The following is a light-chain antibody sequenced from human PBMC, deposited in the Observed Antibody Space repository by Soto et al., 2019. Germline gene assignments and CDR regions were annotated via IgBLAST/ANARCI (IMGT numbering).Light chain of an antibody. CDR1: SSDVGGYNY. CDR2: DVS. J-gene: IGLJ2*01. CDR3: SSYTSSSLV. Sequence: QSALTQPASVSGSPGHSITISCTGTSSDVGGYNYVSWYQQHPGKAPKLMIYDVSNRPSGVSNSFAGSKSGNTASLPISGLQAEDEADYYCSSYTSSSLVFGGGTTLTVL. V-gene: IGLV2-14*01.